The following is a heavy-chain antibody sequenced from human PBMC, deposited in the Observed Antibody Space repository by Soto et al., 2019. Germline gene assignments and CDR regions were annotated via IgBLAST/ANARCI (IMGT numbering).Heavy chain of an antibody. CDR1: GFTFSSYS. CDR3: AREGIAAAGKRGYYYGMDV. Sequence: GGSLRLSCAASGFTFSSYSMNWVRQAPGKGLEWVSYISSSSSTIYYADSVKGRFTISRDNAKNSLYLQMNSLRDEDTAVYYCAREGIAAAGKRGYYYGMDVWGQGTTVTVSS. D-gene: IGHD6-13*01. J-gene: IGHJ6*02. CDR2: ISSSSSTI. V-gene: IGHV3-48*02.